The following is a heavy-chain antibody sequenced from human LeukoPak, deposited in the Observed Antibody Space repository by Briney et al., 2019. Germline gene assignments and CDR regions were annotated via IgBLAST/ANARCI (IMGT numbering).Heavy chain of an antibody. CDR2: ISYDGTNK. CDR3: ARDNWRDYLADALDI. V-gene: IGHV3-30-3*01. CDR1: GFTFSDYA. Sequence: PGGSLRLSCAASGFTFSDYAMHWVRQAPGKGLEWVALISYDGTNKYYADSVKGRFTISRDSSKNTLYLQMNSLRAEDTAVYYCARDNWRDYLADALDIWGQGTMVTVSS. D-gene: IGHD4-11*01. J-gene: IGHJ3*02.